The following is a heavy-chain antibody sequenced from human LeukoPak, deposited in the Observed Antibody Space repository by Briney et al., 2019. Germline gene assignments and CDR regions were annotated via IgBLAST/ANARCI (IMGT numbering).Heavy chain of an antibody. CDR3: ARDPLHCSGGSCYSGGTLDY. CDR2: ISYDGSNK. V-gene: IGHV3-30-3*01. J-gene: IGHJ4*02. CDR1: GFTFSSYA. D-gene: IGHD2-15*01. Sequence: GRSLRLSCAASGFTFSSYAMHWVRQAPGKGLEWVAVISYDGSNKYYADSVKGRFTISRDNSKNTLYLQMNSLRAEDTAVYYCARDPLHCSGGSCYSGGTLDYWGQGTLVTVSS.